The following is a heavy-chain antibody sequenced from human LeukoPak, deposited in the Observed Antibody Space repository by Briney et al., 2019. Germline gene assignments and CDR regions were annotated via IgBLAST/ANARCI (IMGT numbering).Heavy chain of an antibody. J-gene: IGHJ4*02. CDR1: GFTVSSNY. CDR2: IYSGGST. CDR3: ARVWFAAGPHFDY. Sequence: GGSLRLSCIASGFTVSSNYMSWVRQAPGKGLEWVSVIYSGGSTYYADSVKGRFTISRDNSKNTLYLQMNSLRAEDTAVYYCARVWFAAGPHFDYWGQGTLVTVSS. V-gene: IGHV3-66*01. D-gene: IGHD3-10*01.